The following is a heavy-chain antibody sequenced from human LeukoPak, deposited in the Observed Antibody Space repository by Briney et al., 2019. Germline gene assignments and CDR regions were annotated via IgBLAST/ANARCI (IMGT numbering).Heavy chain of an antibody. D-gene: IGHD2-2*01. CDR3: ARDTLVVPAAISGRYYYYGMDV. J-gene: IGHJ6*04. CDR1: GGTFSSYA. Sequence: SVKVSCKASGGTFSSYAISWVRQAPGQGLEWMGGIIPIFGTANYAQKFQGRVTITADESTSTAYMELSSLRSEATAVYYCARDTLVVPAAISGRYYYYGMDVWGKGTTVTVSS. V-gene: IGHV1-69*13. CDR2: IIPIFGTA.